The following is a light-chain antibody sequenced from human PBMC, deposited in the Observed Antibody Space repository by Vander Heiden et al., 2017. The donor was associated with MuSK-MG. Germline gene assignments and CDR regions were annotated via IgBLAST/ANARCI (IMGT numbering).Light chain of an antibody. V-gene: IGKV1-39*01. CDR3: QQSNSTRT. J-gene: IGKJ4*01. CDR1: QSISSY. Sequence: DIQMTQSTSSLSASVGDRVTITCRASQSISSYLKWYQQTRGKATKLLNYAASSLQSGVPSMCSGSGSGTDFTLTISRLPPEDFVTYYWQQSNSTRTFGGGTKVEIK. CDR2: AAS.